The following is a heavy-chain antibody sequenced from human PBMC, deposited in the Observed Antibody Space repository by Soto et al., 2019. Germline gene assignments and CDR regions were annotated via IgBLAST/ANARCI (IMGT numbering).Heavy chain of an antibody. D-gene: IGHD4-17*01. Sequence: QVQLQESGPGLVKPSETLSLTCTVSGGSISSYYWSWIRQPPGKGLEWIGYIYYSGSTNYNPSLNIRATISVATSKNQCSLQLSSVTAADTAVYYCASRYGRAFDIWGQGTMVTVSS. J-gene: IGHJ3*02. CDR2: IYYSGST. V-gene: IGHV4-59*08. CDR3: ASRYGRAFDI. CDR1: GGSISSYY.